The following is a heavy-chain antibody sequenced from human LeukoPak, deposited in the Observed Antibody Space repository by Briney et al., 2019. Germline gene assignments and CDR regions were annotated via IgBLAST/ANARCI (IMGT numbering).Heavy chain of an antibody. Sequence: QPGGSLRLSCAASGFTFSSYAMSWVRQAPGKGLEWVSGMSGSGGTTYYAESVKGRFTISRDNSKNTLDLQMNSLRAEDTAVYYCARWTTFSYYGMDVWGQGTTVTVSS. CDR1: GFTFSSYA. J-gene: IGHJ6*02. D-gene: IGHD2/OR15-2a*01. V-gene: IGHV3-23*01. CDR3: ARWTTFSYYGMDV. CDR2: MSGSGGTT.